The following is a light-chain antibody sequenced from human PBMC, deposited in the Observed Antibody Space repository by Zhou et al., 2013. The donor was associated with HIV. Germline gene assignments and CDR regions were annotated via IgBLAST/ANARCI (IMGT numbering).Light chain of an antibody. CDR3: QQYNNWPLT. CDR2: GTS. J-gene: IGKJ4*01. V-gene: IGKV3-15*01. Sequence: EIVLTQSPGTLSVSPGERATLSCRASQSVSSKLAWYQQKPGQAPRLLMYGTSTRATGIPARFSGSGSGTEFTLTISSMESEDFAVYYCQQYNNWPLTFGGGTKVEIK. CDR1: QSVSSK.